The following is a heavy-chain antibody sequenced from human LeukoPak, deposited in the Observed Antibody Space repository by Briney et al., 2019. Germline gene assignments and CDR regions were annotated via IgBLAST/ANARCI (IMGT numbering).Heavy chain of an antibody. Sequence: SVKVSCKASGGTFSSYAISWVRQAPGQGLEWMGRIIPILGIANYAQKFQGRVTITADKSTSTAYMELSSLRSEGTAVYYCANAYYYGSGSYYNSVMYYYYYMDVWGKGTTVTVSS. D-gene: IGHD3-10*01. CDR1: GGTFSSYA. J-gene: IGHJ6*03. CDR3: ANAYYYGSGSYYNSVMYYYYYMDV. CDR2: IIPILGIA. V-gene: IGHV1-69*04.